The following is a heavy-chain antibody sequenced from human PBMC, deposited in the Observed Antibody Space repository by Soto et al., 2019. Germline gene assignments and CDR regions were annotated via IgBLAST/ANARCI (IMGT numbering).Heavy chain of an antibody. CDR3: ARLFSGFGELGAYYYYYMDV. D-gene: IGHD3-10*01. V-gene: IGHV4-39*01. CDR2: IYYSGST. Sequence: ETLSLTCTVSGGSISSSSYYWGWIRQPPGKGLEWIGSIYYSGSTYYNPSLKSRVTISVDTSKNQFSLKLSSVTAADTAVYYCARLFSGFGELGAYYYYYMDVWGKGTTVTVSS. CDR1: GGSISSSSYY. J-gene: IGHJ6*03.